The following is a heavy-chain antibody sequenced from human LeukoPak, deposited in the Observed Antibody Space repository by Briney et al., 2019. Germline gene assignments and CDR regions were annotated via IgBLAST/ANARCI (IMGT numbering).Heavy chain of an antibody. J-gene: IGHJ4*02. CDR2: IYTSGST. D-gene: IGHD5-18*01. CDR3: AAYSYGYFGYFDY. V-gene: IGHV4-61*02. Sequence: SETLSLTCTGSGGSISSGSYYWSWIRQPAGKGLEWIGRIYTSGSTNYNPSPKSRVTISVDSSKNQFSLKLSSVPAADTAVYYCAAYSYGYFGYFDYWGQGTLVTVSS. CDR1: GGSISSGSYY.